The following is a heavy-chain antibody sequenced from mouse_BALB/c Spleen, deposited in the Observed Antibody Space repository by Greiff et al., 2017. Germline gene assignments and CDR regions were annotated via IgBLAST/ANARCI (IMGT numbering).Heavy chain of an antibody. CDR3: ARAYDYDASAWFAY. J-gene: IGHJ3*01. CDR2: IWAGGST. Sequence: VMLVESGPGLVAPSQSLSITCTVSGFSLTSYGVHWVRQPPGKGLEWLGVIWAGGSTNYNSALMSRLSISKDNSKSQVFLKMNSLQTDDTAMYYCARAYDYDASAWFAYWGQGTLVTVSA. V-gene: IGHV2-9*02. D-gene: IGHD2-4*01. CDR1: GFSLTSYG.